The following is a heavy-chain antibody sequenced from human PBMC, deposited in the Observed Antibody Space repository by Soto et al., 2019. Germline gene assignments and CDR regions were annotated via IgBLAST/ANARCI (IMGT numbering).Heavy chain of an antibody. D-gene: IGHD3-22*01. J-gene: IGHJ4*02. CDR2: IYHSGYT. Sequence: PSETLCLTCTVSGGSVSRGSYYWSWIRQPPGKGLEWIGYIYHSGYTKYNPSLKSRGTISLDTSKNQFSLRLPSVTAADTAVYYCARTHDFDTRTGYCGQRTLVTVS. CDR1: GGSVSRGSYY. V-gene: IGHV4-61*01. CDR3: ARTHDFDTRTGY.